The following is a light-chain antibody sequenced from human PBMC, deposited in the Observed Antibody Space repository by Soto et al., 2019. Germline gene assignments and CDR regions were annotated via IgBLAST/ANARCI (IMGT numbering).Light chain of an antibody. J-gene: IGLJ2*01. CDR1: LLPKKY. CDR3: YSAADNNVV. CDR2: KDT. Sequence: SYELTQPSSLSVSPGQTARVTCSGELLPKKYARWFQQRPGQAPVVEIYKDTERPSGIPERFSGSSSGTTVTLSITGAQVEDGVDCYCYSAADNNVVFGGGTKLTVL. V-gene: IGLV3-27*01.